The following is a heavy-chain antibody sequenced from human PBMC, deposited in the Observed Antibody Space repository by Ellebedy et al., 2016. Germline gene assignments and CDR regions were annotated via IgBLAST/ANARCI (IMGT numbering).Heavy chain of an antibody. CDR2: IYYSGTT. J-gene: IGHJ4*02. Sequence: SETLSLTCTVSGGSVSGGSYYWNWIRQPPGKGLEWIGYIYYSGTTNYNPSLKSRITIAVDTSKNQFPLKLSSVTAADTAVYYCARVSARANGPDYWGQGTLVTVSS. D-gene: IGHD6-6*01. CDR3: ARVSARANGPDY. CDR1: GGSVSGGSYY. V-gene: IGHV4-61*01.